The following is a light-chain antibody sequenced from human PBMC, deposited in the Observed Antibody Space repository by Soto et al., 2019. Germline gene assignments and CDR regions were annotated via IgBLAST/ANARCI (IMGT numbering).Light chain of an antibody. V-gene: IGKV3-15*01. CDR3: QQYNNWPRT. CDR1: QSVSSN. J-gene: IGKJ2*01. CDR2: GAS. Sequence: EIVMTQSPATLSVSPGERATLSCRASQSVSSNLAWYQQKPGQAPMVLIYGASTRATGIPARFSGSGSGTEFTLTISSLQSEDFAVYYCQQYNNWPRTFGQGTKLEI.